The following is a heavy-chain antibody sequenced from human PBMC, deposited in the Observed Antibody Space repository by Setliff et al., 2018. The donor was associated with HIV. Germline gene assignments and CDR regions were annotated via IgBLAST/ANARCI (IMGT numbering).Heavy chain of an antibody. CDR3: ARDLKDDGADP. D-gene: IGHD1-1*01. CDR1: GYTFTNYG. CDR2: IIPILGVA. Sequence: SVKVSCKASGYTFTNYGIAWVRQAPGQGLDWMGRIIPILGVANYAQKFQGRVTITADESTSTAYMELSSLRSEDTAVYYCARDLKDDGADPWGQGTLVTVSS. J-gene: IGHJ5*02. V-gene: IGHV1-69*04.